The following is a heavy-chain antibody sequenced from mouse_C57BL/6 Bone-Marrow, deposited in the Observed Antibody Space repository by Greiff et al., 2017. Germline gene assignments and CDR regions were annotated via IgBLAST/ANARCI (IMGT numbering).Heavy chain of an antibody. J-gene: IGHJ2*01. Sequence: DVQLVESGGGLVKPGGSLKLSCAASGFTFSSYAMSWVRQTPEKRLEWVATISDGGSYTYYPDNVKGRFTISRDNAKNNLYLQMSHLKSEDTAMYYCARENWEDYWGQGTTLTVSS. CDR3: ARENWEDY. D-gene: IGHD4-1*01. CDR1: GFTFSSYA. V-gene: IGHV5-4*01. CDR2: ISDGGSYT.